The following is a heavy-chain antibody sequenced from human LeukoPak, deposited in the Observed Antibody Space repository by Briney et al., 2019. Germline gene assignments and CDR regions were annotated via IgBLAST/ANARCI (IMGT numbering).Heavy chain of an antibody. CDR3: ASRSGPDTYYYDSSGYSTFFAWLDP. D-gene: IGHD3-22*01. CDR2: IIPIFGTA. V-gene: IGHV1-69*01. CDR1: GGTFSSYA. Sequence: ASVKVSCKASGGTFSSYAISWVRQAPGQGLEWMGGIIPIFGTANYAQKFQGRVTITADGSTSTAYMELSSLRSEDTAVYYCASRSGPDTYYYDSSGYSTFFAWLDPWGQGTLVTVSS. J-gene: IGHJ5*02.